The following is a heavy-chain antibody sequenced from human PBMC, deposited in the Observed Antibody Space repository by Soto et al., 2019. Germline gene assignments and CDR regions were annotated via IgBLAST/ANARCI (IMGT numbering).Heavy chain of an antibody. V-gene: IGHV4-30-4*01. J-gene: IGHJ3*02. CDR2: VYYSGST. CDR3: ARGGYFSHFEITMIVVVTAHAFDI. CDR1: GGSISSGDYY. D-gene: IGHD3-22*01. Sequence: SETLSLTCTVSGGSISSGDYYWSWIRQPPGKGLEWIGNVYYSGSTHYNPSLKSRVTISVDTSKNQFSLKLSSVTAADTAVYYCARGGYFSHFEITMIVVVTAHAFDIWGQGTMVTVSS.